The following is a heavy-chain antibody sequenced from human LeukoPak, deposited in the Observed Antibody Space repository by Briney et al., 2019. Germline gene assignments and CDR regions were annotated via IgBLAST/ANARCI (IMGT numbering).Heavy chain of an antibody. Sequence: GGSLRLSCAASGFTFSSYGMHWVRQAQGKGLEWVAVISYDGSNKYYADSVKGRFTISRDNSKNTLYLQMNSLRAEDTAVYYCAKDVEMATIEGNFDYWGQGTLVTVSS. J-gene: IGHJ4*02. V-gene: IGHV3-30*18. CDR2: ISYDGSNK. CDR1: GFTFSSYG. CDR3: AKDVEMATIEGNFDY. D-gene: IGHD5-24*01.